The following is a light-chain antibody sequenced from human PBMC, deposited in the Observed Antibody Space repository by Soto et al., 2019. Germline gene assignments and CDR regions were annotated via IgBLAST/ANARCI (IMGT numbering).Light chain of an antibody. V-gene: IGKV3-11*01. CDR3: QQRSNWIT. CDR2: GAT. CDR1: HSVTSDY. J-gene: IGKJ5*01. Sequence: EIVLTQSPVTLSLSPGERATLSCRASHSVTSDYFAWYQQKPGQAPRLLIYGATKRATGIPDRFSGSGSGTDFILTISSLEPEDFAVYYCQQRSNWITFGQGTRLEIK.